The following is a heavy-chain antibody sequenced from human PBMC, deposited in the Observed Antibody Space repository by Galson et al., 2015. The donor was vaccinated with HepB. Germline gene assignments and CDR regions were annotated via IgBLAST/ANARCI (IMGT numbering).Heavy chain of an antibody. D-gene: IGHD2-2*01. Sequence: CAASGFTFSSYAMSWVRQAPGKGLEWVSAISGSGGSTYYADSVKGRFTISRDNSKNTLYLQMNSLRAEDTAVYYCAKWGKVVVVPAAFGWGQGTLVTVSS. CDR3: AKWGKVVVVPAAFG. CDR1: GFTFSSYA. J-gene: IGHJ4*02. V-gene: IGHV3-23*01. CDR2: ISGSGGST.